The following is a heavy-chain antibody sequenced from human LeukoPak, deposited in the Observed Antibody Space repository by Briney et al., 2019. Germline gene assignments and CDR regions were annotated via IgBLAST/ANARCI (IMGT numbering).Heavy chain of an antibody. CDR1: GGTFSIYS. D-gene: IGHD3-22*01. CDR3: ASSRLHYYDSSGYPVN. Sequence: ASVKLSCKASGGTFSIYSISWVRQAPGQGLEWRGGLIPIFGTANYAQKFQGRVTITTDESTSTAYMELSSLRSEDTPVYYCASSRLHYYDSSGYPVNWGQGTLVTASS. J-gene: IGHJ4*02. CDR2: LIPIFGTA. V-gene: IGHV1-69*05.